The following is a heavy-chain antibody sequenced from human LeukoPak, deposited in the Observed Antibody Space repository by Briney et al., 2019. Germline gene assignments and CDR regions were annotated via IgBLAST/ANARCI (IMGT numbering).Heavy chain of an antibody. CDR2: IKQDGSEK. D-gene: IGHD4-17*01. V-gene: IGHV3-7*01. Sequence: GGSLRLSCVASGFTFSSYWMSWVRQAPGKGLEWVANIKQDGSEKYYVDSVKGRFTISRDNAKNSLYLQMNSLRAEDTAVYYCARDGDYGYYYYGMDVWGQGTTVTVSS. CDR3: ARDGDYGYYYYGMDV. J-gene: IGHJ6*02. CDR1: GFTFSSYW.